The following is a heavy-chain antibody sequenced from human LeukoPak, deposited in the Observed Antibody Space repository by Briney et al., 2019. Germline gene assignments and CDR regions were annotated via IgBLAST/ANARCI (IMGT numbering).Heavy chain of an antibody. V-gene: IGHV3-23*01. CDR2: ISGSGGST. CDR3: AKDPFDVDQGGFLEWLVLDY. D-gene: IGHD3-3*01. CDR1: GFTFSSYA. J-gene: IGHJ4*02. Sequence: GGSLRLSCAASGFTFSSYAMSWVRQAPGKGLEWVSAISGSGGSTYYADSVKGRFTISRDNSKNTLYLQMNSLRAEDTAVYYCAKDPFDVDQGGFLEWLVLDYWGQGTLVTVSS.